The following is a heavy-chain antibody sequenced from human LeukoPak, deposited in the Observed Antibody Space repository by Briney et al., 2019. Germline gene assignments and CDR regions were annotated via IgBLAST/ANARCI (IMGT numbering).Heavy chain of an antibody. V-gene: IGHV4-39*07. D-gene: IGHD6-13*01. Sequence: SETLSLTCTVSGGSISSSSYYWGWIRQPPGKGLEWIGSIYYSGSTYYNPSLKSRVTISVDTSKNQFSLKLSSVTAADTAVYYCARVLAAAYPDYWGQGTLVTVSS. CDR1: GGSISSSSYY. CDR3: ARVLAAAYPDY. J-gene: IGHJ4*02. CDR2: IYYSGST.